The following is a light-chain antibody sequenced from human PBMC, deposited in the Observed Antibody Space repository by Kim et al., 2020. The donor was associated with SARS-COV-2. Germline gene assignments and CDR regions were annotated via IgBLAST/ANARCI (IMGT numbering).Light chain of an antibody. CDR1: ALPKQY. CDR3: QSADSSDTYWV. J-gene: IGLJ3*02. V-gene: IGLV3-25*03. CDR2: EDT. Sequence: SYELTQPPSVSVSPGQTARITCSGDALPKQYAYWFQQKPGQAPVVVIYEDTERPSGIPDRFSGSTSGTTVTLTISGVQAEDEADYYCQSADSSDTYWVFG.